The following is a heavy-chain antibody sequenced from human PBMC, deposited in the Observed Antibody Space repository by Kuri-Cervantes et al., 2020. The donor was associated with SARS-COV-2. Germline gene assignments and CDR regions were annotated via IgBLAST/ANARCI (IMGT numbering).Heavy chain of an antibody. J-gene: IGHJ4*02. CDR1: GGSISSSSYY. CDR2: IYYSGST. V-gene: IGHV4-39*01. CDR3: ARRNSPYSSSSYYSDY. Sequence: GSLRLSCTVSGGSISSSSYYWGWIRQPPGKGLEWIGSIYYSGSTYYNPSLKSRVTISVDTSKNQFSLKLSSVTAADTAVYYCARRNSPYSSSSYYSDYWGQGTLVTVSS. D-gene: IGHD6-13*01.